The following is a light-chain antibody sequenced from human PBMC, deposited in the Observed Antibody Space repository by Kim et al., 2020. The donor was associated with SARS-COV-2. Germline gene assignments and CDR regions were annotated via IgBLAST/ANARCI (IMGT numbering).Light chain of an antibody. CDR3: QRCGNSPYT. J-gene: IGKJ2*01. CDR2: NAS. CDR1: ESWRRSY. Sequence: SPGESATLSRVEGESWRRSYIAWIRKRPGRAHSLPTYNASNGPTGAPDGFSASGSGTDFTLTISRVEREEGAVYYCQRCGNSPYTFGQGTKLEF. V-gene: IGKV3D-20*01.